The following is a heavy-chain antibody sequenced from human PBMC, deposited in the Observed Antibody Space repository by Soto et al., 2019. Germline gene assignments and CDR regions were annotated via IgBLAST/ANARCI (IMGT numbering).Heavy chain of an antibody. CDR3: ARSPVGATTGWLDY. J-gene: IGHJ4*02. Sequence: QVLLVQSGAEVKKPGSSVKVSCKASGGTFSSYAISWVRQAPGQGLEWMGGIIPIFGTANYAQKFQGRVTITADESTSTAYMELSSLRSEDTAVYYCARSPVGATTGWLDYWGQGTLVTVSS. D-gene: IGHD1-26*01. CDR2: IIPIFGTA. V-gene: IGHV1-69*01. CDR1: GGTFSSYA.